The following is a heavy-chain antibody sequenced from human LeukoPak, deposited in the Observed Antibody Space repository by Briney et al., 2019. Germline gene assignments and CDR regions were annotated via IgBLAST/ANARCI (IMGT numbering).Heavy chain of an antibody. CDR1: GGSISSYY. Sequence: SETLSLTCTVSGGSISSYYWSWIRQPPGKGLEWIGYTYSSGSTNYNPSLKSRITISVDTSKNQFSLELSSVTAADTAVYYCARFAYCGGHCWYYFDYWCQGSLVTVSS. CDR3: ARFAYCGGHCWYYFDY. V-gene: IGHV4-59*01. CDR2: TYSSGST. D-gene: IGHD2-21*02. J-gene: IGHJ4*02.